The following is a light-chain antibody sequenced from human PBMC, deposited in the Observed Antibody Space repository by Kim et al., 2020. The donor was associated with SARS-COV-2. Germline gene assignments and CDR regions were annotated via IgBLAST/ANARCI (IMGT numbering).Light chain of an antibody. CDR3: SSYTSSSTRGV. CDR1: SRDVGGYNY. J-gene: IGLJ2*01. V-gene: IGLV2-14*03. Sequence: QSMTISCNGTSRDVGGYNYVSWYQQHPGKAPKLMIYDVSNGPSGVSNRFSGSKSGNTASLTISRLQAEDEADYYCSSYTSSSTRGVFGGGTQLTVL. CDR2: DVS.